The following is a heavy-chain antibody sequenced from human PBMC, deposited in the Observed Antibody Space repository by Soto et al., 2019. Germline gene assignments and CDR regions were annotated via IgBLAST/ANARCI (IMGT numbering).Heavy chain of an antibody. D-gene: IGHD4-17*01. Sequence: GGSLRLSCATSGFTFSSFDMDWVRQAPGKGLEWVSSIHRASTYIYYADSVRGRFTISRDNAKSSLYLQMNSLKVEDTAVYYCARRAVTTYHFFDYWGQGA. CDR1: GFTFSSFD. CDR3: ARRAVTTYHFFDY. V-gene: IGHV3-21*06. CDR2: IHRASTYI. J-gene: IGHJ4*02.